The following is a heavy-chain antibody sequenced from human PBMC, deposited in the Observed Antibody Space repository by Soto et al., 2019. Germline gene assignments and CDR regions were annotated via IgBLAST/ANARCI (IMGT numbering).Heavy chain of an antibody. CDR2: LNPYNGKT. CDR3: ARVSSIAARRSFDS. CDR1: GYTFTSHD. D-gene: IGHD6-6*01. J-gene: IGHJ4*02. V-gene: IGHV1-8*01. Sequence: ASVKVSCKASGYTFTSHDINWLRQATGQGLEWMGWLNPYNGKTAYAQRFQGRVTMTWNATTGTVYLELSSLRSEDTAMYYCARVSSIAARRSFDSWGQGTLVTVSS.